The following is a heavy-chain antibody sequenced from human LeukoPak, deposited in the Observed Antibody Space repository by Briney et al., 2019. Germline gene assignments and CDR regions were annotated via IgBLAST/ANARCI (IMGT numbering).Heavy chain of an antibody. CDR2: IYNSGSA. J-gene: IGHJ4*02. CDR3: ASGSGYFFDY. V-gene: IGHV4-39*01. CDR1: GASIRRTSYY. D-gene: IGHD1-14*01. Sequence: SETLSLTCTVSGASIRRTSYYWGWIRQPPGKGLEWIGTIYNSGSAYYNPSLKSRVTISVDTSKNQFSLKVSSVTAADTAVYYCASGSGYFFDYWGQGTLVTVFS.